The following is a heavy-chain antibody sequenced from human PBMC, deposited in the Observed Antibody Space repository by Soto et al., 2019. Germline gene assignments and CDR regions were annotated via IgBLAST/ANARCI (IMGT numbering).Heavy chain of an antibody. CDR3: ARVIAARHPRQARPGHAFDI. D-gene: IGHD6-6*01. Sequence: SETLSLTCAVYGGSFSGYYWSWIRQPPGKGLEWIGEINHSGSTNYNPSLKSRVTISVDTSKNQFSLKLSSVTAADTAVYYCARVIAARHPRQARPGHAFDIWGQGTMVTVSS. J-gene: IGHJ3*02. V-gene: IGHV4-34*01. CDR2: INHSGST. CDR1: GGSFSGYY.